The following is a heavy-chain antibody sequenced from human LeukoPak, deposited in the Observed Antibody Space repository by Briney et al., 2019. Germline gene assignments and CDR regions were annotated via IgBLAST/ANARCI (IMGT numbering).Heavy chain of an antibody. Sequence: GGSLRLSCAASGFTLNSYGMHCVRQAPGKGLEWVAVIWYDGSNKYYADSVKGRFTISRDNSKNTLYLQMNSLRAEDAAVYYCAKRTRSWEVVDYWGQGTLVTVSS. J-gene: IGHJ4*02. V-gene: IGHV3-33*06. CDR2: IWYDGSNK. CDR3: AKRTRSWEVVDY. CDR1: GFTLNSYG. D-gene: IGHD6-13*01.